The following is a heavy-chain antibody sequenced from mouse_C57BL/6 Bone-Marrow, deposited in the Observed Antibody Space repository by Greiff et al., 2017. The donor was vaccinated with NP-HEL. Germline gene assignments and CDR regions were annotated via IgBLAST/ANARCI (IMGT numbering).Heavy chain of an antibody. J-gene: IGHJ1*03. D-gene: IGHD2-3*01. CDR2: IDPNRGGT. V-gene: IGHV1-72*01. Sequence: QVQLQQPGAELVKPGASVKLSCKASGYTFTSYWMHWVKQRPGRGLEWIGRIDPNRGGTKYNEKFKSKATLTVDKPSSTAYMQLSSLTSEDSAVYYCARWWLLLWYFDVWGTGTTVTVSS. CDR3: ARWWLLLWYFDV. CDR1: GYTFTSYW.